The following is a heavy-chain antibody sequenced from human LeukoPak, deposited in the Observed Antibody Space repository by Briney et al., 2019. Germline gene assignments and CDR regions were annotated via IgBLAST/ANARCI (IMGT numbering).Heavy chain of an antibody. CDR2: ISSSSSYI. Sequence: GGSLRLSCAASGFTFSSYSMNWVRQAPGKGLEWVSSISSSSSYIYYADSVKGRFTISRDSAKNSLYLQMNSPRAEDTAVYYCARVGLAATDDYWGQGTLVTVSS. CDR1: GFTFSSYS. V-gene: IGHV3-21*01. CDR3: ARVGLAATDDY. D-gene: IGHD6-13*01. J-gene: IGHJ4*02.